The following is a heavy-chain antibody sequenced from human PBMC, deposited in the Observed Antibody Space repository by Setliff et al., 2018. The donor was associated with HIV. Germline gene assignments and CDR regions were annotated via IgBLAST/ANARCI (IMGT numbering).Heavy chain of an antibody. J-gene: IGHJ5*02. CDR1: GYSISSGYY. CDR2: IYHSGTA. Sequence: SETLSLTCTVSGYSISSGYYWGWIRQPPGKGLEWIGSIYHSGTAYYNPSLKSRVTISVDTSKNQFSLNLSSVTATDTAVYFCSRLTRSSSNSYRGRFDPWGQGTLVTVSS. V-gene: IGHV4-38-2*02. CDR3: SRLTRSSSNSYRGRFDP. D-gene: IGHD2-15*01.